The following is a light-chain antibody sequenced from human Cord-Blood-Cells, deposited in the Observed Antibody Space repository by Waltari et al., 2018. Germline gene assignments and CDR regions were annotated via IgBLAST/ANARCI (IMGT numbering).Light chain of an antibody. Sequence: QSALTQPRSVSGSPEQSVTISCTGTSSDVCGYNYVSWYQQHPGKAPKLMIYDVSKRPSGVPDRFSGSKSGNTASLTISGLQAEDEADYYCCSYAGSYTYVFGTGTKVTVL. V-gene: IGLV2-11*01. CDR1: SSDVCGYNY. CDR2: DVS. CDR3: CSYAGSYTYV. J-gene: IGLJ1*01.